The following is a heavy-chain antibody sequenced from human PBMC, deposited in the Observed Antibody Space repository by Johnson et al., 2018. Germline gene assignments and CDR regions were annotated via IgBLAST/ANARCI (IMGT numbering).Heavy chain of an antibody. Sequence: QVQLQESGPGLVKPSDTLSLTCTVSGGSISTNYWSWIRQPPGKGLEWIGYISYSGSTNYNPSLKSRVTISVGTSRNQFALKLSSVPAADTAVYYCARDLYGRRMDVGGQGTTVTVS. CDR2: ISYSGST. D-gene: IGHD2/OR15-2a*01. V-gene: IGHV4-59*01. CDR1: GGSISTNY. J-gene: IGHJ6*02. CDR3: ARDLYGRRMDV.